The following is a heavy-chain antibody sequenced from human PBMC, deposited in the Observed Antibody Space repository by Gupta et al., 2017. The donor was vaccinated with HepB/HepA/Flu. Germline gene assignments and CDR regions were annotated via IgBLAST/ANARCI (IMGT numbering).Heavy chain of an antibody. D-gene: IGHD1-26*01. CDR1: GFTFSSYW. J-gene: IGHJ4*02. CDR2: INSDGSST. V-gene: IGHV3-74*01. CDR3: ARGGSYSNQPFDY. Sequence: EVQLVESGGGLVQPGGSLRLSCAASGFTFSSYWMHWVRQAPGKGLVWVSHINSDGSSTNYADSVKGRFTISRDNAKNTLYLQMNSLRDEDTAVYYCARGGSYSNQPFDYWGQGTLVTVSS.